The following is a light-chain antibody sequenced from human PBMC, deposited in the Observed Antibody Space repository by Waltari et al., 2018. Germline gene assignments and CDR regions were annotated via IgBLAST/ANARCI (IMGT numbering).Light chain of an antibody. CDR1: SSDVGSYDL. Sequence: QSALTQPASVSGSPGQSITISCTGTSSDVGSYDLVSWYQQHPGKAPKLMIFEVSKRPSGVSNRCSGSKSGTTASLTISGRLAEDEADYYCCSYAGSGTLVFGGGTKLTVL. CDR3: CSYAGSGTLV. V-gene: IGLV2-23*02. J-gene: IGLJ2*01. CDR2: EVS.